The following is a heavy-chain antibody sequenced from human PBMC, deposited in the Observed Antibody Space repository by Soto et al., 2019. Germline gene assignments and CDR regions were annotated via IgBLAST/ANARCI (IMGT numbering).Heavy chain of an antibody. CDR1: GGSISSNKW. CDR3: ARDDHIVVVPTSLGAMDV. J-gene: IGHJ6*02. V-gene: IGHV4-4*02. Sequence: QVQLQESGPGLVKPSETLSLTCAVYGGSISSNKWWSWVRQPPGKGLEWIGEIYHSGSTNYNPSLKSRVTISLDKSKNQFSMKMTSVTAAHSAVYYGARDDHIVVVPTSLGAMDVWGQGTTVTVS. D-gene: IGHD2-2*01. CDR2: IYHSGST.